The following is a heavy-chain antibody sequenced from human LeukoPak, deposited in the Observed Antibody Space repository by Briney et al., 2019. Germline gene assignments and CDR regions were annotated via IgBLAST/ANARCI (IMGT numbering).Heavy chain of an antibody. D-gene: IGHD3-22*01. CDR1: GYTFTSYG. V-gene: IGHV1-18*01. J-gene: IGHJ4*02. Sequence: ASVKVSCKASGYTFTSYGISWVRQAPGQGLEWMGWISAYNGNTNYAQKLQGRVTMTTDTSTSTAYMELRSLRSDDTAVYYCARDSLSYYDSSGYYSDAHANDYWGQGTLVTVSS. CDR3: ARDSLSYYDSSGYYSDAHANDY. CDR2: ISAYNGNT.